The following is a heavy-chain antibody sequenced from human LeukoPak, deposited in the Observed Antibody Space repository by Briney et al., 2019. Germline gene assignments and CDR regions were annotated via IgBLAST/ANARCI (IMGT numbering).Heavy chain of an antibody. CDR3: ARGVYGDQVLDY. CDR1: GFTFSSYD. V-gene: IGHV3-13*01. Sequence: PGGSLRLSCAASGFTFSSYDMHWVRQATGKGLEWVSAIGTAGDTYYPGSVKGRFTISRENAKNSLYLQMNSRRAGDTAVYYCARGVYGDQVLDYWGQGTLVTVSS. J-gene: IGHJ4*02. D-gene: IGHD4-17*01. CDR2: IGTAGDT.